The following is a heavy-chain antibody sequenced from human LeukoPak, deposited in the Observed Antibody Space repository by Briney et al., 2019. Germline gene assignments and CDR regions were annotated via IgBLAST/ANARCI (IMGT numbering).Heavy chain of an antibody. Sequence: ASVKVSCRASGYTFTSYGISWLRQAPGQGLEWMGWISTYNGDTNYAQKLQGRVTMTTDTSTSTAYMELRSLKSDDTALYYCARAPRGSGWYDYWGQGTLVTVSS. D-gene: IGHD6-19*01. CDR1: GYTFTSYG. V-gene: IGHV1-18*01. CDR2: ISTYNGDT. CDR3: ARAPRGSGWYDY. J-gene: IGHJ4*02.